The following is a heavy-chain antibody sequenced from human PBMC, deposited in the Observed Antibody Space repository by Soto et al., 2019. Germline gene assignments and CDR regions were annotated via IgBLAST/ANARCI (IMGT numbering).Heavy chain of an antibody. CDR1: GGCISGSSYY. CDR2: IYYTGYT. D-gene: IGHD2-2*01. CDR3: ESRVVVSSFDS. Sequence: SETLSLTCSVAGGCISGSSYYWAWIRQPPGKGLEYVGSIYYTGYTYYNSSLESRVTISVDTSKNQFSLKMSSVAAADTAVYYCESRVVVSSFDSWGQGTLVTASS. J-gene: IGHJ4*02. V-gene: IGHV4-39*01.